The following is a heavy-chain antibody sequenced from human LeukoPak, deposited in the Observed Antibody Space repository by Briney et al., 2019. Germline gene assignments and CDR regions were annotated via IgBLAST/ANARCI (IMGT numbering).Heavy chain of an antibody. J-gene: IGHJ4*02. D-gene: IGHD2-8*01. Sequence: PSETLSLTCAVYGGSFSGYYWSWIRQPPGKGLEWIGEINHSGSTNYNPSLKTRVTISVETSKNQFSLKLSSVTAADTAVYYCARELPDCTNGVCYTSYFDYWGQGTLVTVSS. V-gene: IGHV4-34*01. CDR2: INHSGST. CDR3: ARELPDCTNGVCYTSYFDY. CDR1: GGSFSGYY.